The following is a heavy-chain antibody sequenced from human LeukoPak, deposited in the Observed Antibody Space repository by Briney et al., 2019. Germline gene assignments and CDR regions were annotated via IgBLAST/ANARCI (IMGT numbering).Heavy chain of an antibody. CDR1: GYTFTSYA. D-gene: IGHD4-17*01. V-gene: IGHV1-69*13. Sequence: GASVKVSCKASGYTFTSYAMHWVRQAPGQGLEWMGGIIPIFGTANYAQKFQGRVTITADESTSTAYMELSSLRSEDTAVYYCARVGSVTTGFDYWGQGTLVTVSS. CDR2: IIPIFGTA. J-gene: IGHJ4*02. CDR3: ARVGSVTTGFDY.